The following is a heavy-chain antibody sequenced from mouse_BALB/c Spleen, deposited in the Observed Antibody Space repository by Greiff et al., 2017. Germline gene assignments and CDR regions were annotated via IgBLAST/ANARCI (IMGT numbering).Heavy chain of an antibody. J-gene: IGHJ4*01. V-gene: IGHV3-6*02. Sequence: ESGPGLVKPSQSLSLTCSVTGYSITSGYYWNWIRQFPGNKLEWMGYISYDGSNNYNPSLKNRISITRDTSKNQFFLKLNSVTTEDTATYYCARESTTALYAMDYWGQGTSVTVSS. CDR2: ISYDGSN. CDR1: GYSITSGYY. D-gene: IGHD1-2*01. CDR3: ARESTTALYAMDY.